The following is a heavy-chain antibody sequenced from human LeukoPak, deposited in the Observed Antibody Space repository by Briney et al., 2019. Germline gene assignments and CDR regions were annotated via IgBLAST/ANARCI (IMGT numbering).Heavy chain of an antibody. CDR3: AKGVSGWYLAGFDP. CDR2: ISWNSGSI. V-gene: IGHV3-9*01. CDR1: GFTFDDYA. D-gene: IGHD6-13*01. J-gene: IGHJ5*02. Sequence: GGSLRLSCAASGFTFDDYAMHWVRQAPGKGLEWVSGISWNSGSIGYADSVKGRFTISRDNAKNSLYLQMNSLRAEDTALYYCAKGVSGWYLAGFDPWGQGTLVTVSS.